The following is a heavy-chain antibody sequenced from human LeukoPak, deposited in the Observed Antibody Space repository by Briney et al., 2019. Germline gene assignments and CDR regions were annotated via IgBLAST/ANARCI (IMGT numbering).Heavy chain of an antibody. CDR3: AKRGMSGTKEFDY. J-gene: IGHJ4*02. Sequence: GGSLRLSCAASGFTFSTHGMSWVRQAPGKGLEGVAAILPSGDKTYYADSVKGRFTISRDNSKTTLYLQMNSLRAEDTAVYFCAKRGMSGTKEFDYWGQGSLVTVSS. CDR1: GFTFSTHG. D-gene: IGHD1-7*01. CDR2: ILPSGDKT. V-gene: IGHV3-23*01.